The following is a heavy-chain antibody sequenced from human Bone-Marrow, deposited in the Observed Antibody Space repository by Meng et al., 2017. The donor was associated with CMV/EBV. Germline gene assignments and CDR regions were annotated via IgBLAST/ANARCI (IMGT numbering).Heavy chain of an antibody. J-gene: IGHJ4*02. Sequence: GGSLRLSCAASGFTFSSYGMHWVRQAPGKGLVWVSRINSDGSSTSYADSVKGRFTISRDNAKNTLFLQMNSPRAEDTAVYYCARSSPIGTAVDYWGQGTLVTVSS. CDR3: ARSSPIGTAVDY. V-gene: IGHV3-74*01. CDR1: GFTFSSYG. D-gene: IGHD6-25*01. CDR2: INSDGSST.